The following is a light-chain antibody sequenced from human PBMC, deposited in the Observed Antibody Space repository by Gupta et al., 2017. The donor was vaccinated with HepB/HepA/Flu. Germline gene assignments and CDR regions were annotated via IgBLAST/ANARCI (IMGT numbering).Light chain of an antibody. CDR1: QGISSY. CDR3: QQYYSYPQT. Sequence: AIRMTQSPSSFSASTGDRVTITCRASQGISSYLAWYQQQPGKAPKLLIYAASTLQSGVPSRFSGSGSGTDFTLTISCLQSEDFATYYCQQYYSYPQTFGQGPTVEIK. V-gene: IGKV1-8*01. J-gene: IGKJ1*01. CDR2: AAS.